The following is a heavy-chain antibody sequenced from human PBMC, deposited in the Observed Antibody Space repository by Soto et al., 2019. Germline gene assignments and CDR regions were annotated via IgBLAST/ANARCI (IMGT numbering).Heavy chain of an antibody. J-gene: IGHJ5*02. V-gene: IGHV4-31*03. CDR2: IYYSGST. D-gene: IGHD2-2*01. CDR1: GGSISSGDSY. Sequence: QVQLQESGPGLVKPSQTLSLTCTVSGGSISSGDSYWTWIRQHPEKGLEWIGYIYYSGSTYYNPSLKSRVTMSVDTTNNQFSLKLSSVTAADTAVYYCAREGSFCSSARCHPSFDPWGKGTLVTVSS. CDR3: AREGSFCSSARCHPSFDP.